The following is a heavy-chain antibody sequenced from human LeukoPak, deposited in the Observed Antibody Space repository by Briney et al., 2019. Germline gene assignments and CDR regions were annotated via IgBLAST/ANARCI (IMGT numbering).Heavy chain of an antibody. Sequence: SETLSLTCAVYGGSFSGYYWSWIRQPPGKGLEWIGEINHSGSTNYNPSLKSRVTISVDTSKNQFSLKLSSVTAADTAVYYCARGRGYFDYWGQGTLVTVSS. CDR2: INHSGST. CDR1: GGSFSGYY. CDR3: ARGRGYFDY. V-gene: IGHV4-34*01. J-gene: IGHJ4*02. D-gene: IGHD3-10*01.